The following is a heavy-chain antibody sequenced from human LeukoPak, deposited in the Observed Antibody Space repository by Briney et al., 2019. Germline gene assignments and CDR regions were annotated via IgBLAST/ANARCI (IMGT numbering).Heavy chain of an antibody. J-gene: IGHJ4*02. Sequence: PGGSLRLSCAASGFTFSSYSMNWLRQAPGKGLEWVSYIRSSSSTIYYADSVKGRFTISRDNAKNSLYLQMNSLRAEDTAVYYCARADYYGSGNYYTCDYWGQGTRDSVSS. CDR1: GFTFSSYS. CDR3: ARADYYGSGNYYTCDY. V-gene: IGHV3-48*01. D-gene: IGHD3-10*01. CDR2: IRSSSSTI.